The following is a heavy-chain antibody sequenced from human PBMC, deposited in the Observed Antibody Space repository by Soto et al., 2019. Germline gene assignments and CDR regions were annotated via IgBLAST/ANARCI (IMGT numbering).Heavy chain of an antibody. CDR3: ARAVDVWFDP. V-gene: IGHV6-1*01. Sequence: SQTLSLTCVISGDSVSSNRVTWNWIRQSPSRGLEWLGRTYYRSKWSTDYAASLRSRITVNSDTAKNHFSLQLSSVTPEDTAVYYCARAVDVWFDPWGQGTLVTVSS. CDR2: TYYRSKWST. CDR1: GDSVSSNRVT. J-gene: IGHJ5*02.